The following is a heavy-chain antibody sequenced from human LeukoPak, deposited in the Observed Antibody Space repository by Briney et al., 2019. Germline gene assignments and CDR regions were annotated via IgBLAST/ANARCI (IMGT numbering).Heavy chain of an antibody. D-gene: IGHD3-22*01. Sequence: ASVKVSCKASGYTFTSYGISWVRQAPGQGLEWMGWISAYNGNTNYAQKLQGRVTMTTDTSTSTAYMELRSLRSDDTAVYYCARDRITMIVVATPDFDCWGQGTLVTVSS. J-gene: IGHJ4*02. V-gene: IGHV1-18*01. CDR1: GYTFTSYG. CDR2: ISAYNGNT. CDR3: ARDRITMIVVATPDFDC.